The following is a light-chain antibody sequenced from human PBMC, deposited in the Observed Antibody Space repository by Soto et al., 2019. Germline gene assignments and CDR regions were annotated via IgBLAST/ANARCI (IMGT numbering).Light chain of an antibody. J-gene: IGKJ1*01. CDR1: QGISNY. V-gene: IGKV1-27*01. CDR3: QQYNDAPST. CDR2: AAS. Sequence: DIQMTQSPSSLSASVGDRVTITCRASQGISNYLAWYQQKPGKVPKLLIYAASTLQSGVPSRFSCSGSGTDFTITISSLQPEDVETYYCQQYNDAPSTFGPVTKVEIK.